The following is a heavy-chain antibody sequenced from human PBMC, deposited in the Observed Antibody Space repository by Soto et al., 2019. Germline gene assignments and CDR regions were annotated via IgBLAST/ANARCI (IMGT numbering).Heavy chain of an antibody. CDR1: GFSFSGYP. Sequence: QVQLVESGGGVVQPGRSLRLSCAASGFSFSGYPMHWVRQTPGKGLEWVALISFDGTNKYYADSVKGRFTISRDNSRNTLFLQLNSLRADDTSLYYCARHRAGYYPYGGQGTLVTVSS. V-gene: IGHV3-30-3*01. D-gene: IGHD1-26*01. CDR2: ISFDGTNK. J-gene: IGHJ4*02. CDR3: ARHRAGYYPY.